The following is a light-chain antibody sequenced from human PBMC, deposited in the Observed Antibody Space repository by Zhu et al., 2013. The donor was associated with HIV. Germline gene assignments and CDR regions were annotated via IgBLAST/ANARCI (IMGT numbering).Light chain of an antibody. CDR2: DAS. Sequence: EIVLTQSPGTLSLSPGERATLSCRASQSVTSNYLVWYQQKPGLAPRLLIYDASTRATGIPDRFSGSGSGTDFTLTITALQSEDYAVYYCHQYDQWPLTFGPGTRLDIK. V-gene: IGKV3D-20*01. CDR3: HQYDQWPLT. J-gene: IGKJ5*01. CDR1: QSVTSNY.